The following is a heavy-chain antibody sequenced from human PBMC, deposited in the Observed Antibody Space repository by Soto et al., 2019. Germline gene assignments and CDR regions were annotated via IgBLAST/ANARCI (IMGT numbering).Heavy chain of an antibody. D-gene: IGHD3-3*01. Sequence: SDTLSLTCTVSGGSISIYYWSWIRQPPGKGLEWIGYIYYSGSTNYNPSLKSRVTISVDTSKNQFSLKLSSVTAADTAVYYCARVLDYDFWSGYPFDPWGQGTLVTVSS. V-gene: IGHV4-59*01. CDR3: ARVLDYDFWSGYPFDP. CDR2: IYYSGST. CDR1: GGSISIYY. J-gene: IGHJ5*02.